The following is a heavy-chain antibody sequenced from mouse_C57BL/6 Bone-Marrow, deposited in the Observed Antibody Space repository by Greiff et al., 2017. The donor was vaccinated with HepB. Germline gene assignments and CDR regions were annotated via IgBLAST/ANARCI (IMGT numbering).Heavy chain of an antibody. J-gene: IGHJ2*01. Sequence: VQLQQSGASVKISCKASGYAFSSYWMNWVKQRPGKGLEWIGQIYPGDGDTNYNGKFKGKATLTADKSSSTAYMQLSSLTSEDSAVYFCARSDYDLLDYWGQGTTLTVSS. CDR2: IYPGDGDT. D-gene: IGHD2-3*01. CDR1: GYAFSSYW. CDR3: ARSDYDLLDY. V-gene: IGHV1-80*01.